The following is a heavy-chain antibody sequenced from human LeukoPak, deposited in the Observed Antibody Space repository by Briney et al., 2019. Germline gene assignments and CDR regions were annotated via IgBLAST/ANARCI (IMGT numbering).Heavy chain of an antibody. Sequence: GGSLRLSCAASGFTFSDHYMDWVRQAPGKGLEWVGRIRKKGHSYTTEYAASVKGRFTISRDDSNNSLYLQMNSLKPEDTAVYYCVRVDTNYYFDYWGQGTLVTVSS. D-gene: IGHD2-2*01. CDR1: GFTFSDHY. V-gene: IGHV3-72*01. CDR2: IRKKGHSYTT. CDR3: VRVDTNYYFDY. J-gene: IGHJ4*02.